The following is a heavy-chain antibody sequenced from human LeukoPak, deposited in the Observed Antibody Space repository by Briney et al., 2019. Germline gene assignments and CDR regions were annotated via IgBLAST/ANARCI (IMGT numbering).Heavy chain of an antibody. CDR2: ISSSSSYI. CDR1: GFTFRSYS. J-gene: IGHJ6*02. CDR3: ARGPPSALRFLEWLLVEYYYYGMDV. V-gene: IGHV3-21*01. D-gene: IGHD3-3*01. Sequence: PGGSLRLSCAASGFTFRSYSMNWVRQAPGKGLEWVSSISSSSSYIYYADSVKGRFTISRDNAKNSLYLQMNSLRAEDTAVYYCARGPPSALRFLEWLLVEYYYYGMDVWGQGTTVTVSS.